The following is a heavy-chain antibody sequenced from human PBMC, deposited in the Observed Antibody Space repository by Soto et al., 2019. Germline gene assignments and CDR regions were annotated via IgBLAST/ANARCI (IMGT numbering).Heavy chain of an antibody. CDR1: GGSFSGYY. J-gene: IGHJ4*02. CDR3: ARRGVSSYYSNY. V-gene: IGHV4-34*01. CDR2: INHSGST. Sequence: SETLSLTCAVYGGSFSGYYWSWIRQPPGKGLEWIGEINHSGSTNYNLSLKSRVTISVDTSKNQFSLKLSSVTAADTAVYYCARRGVSSYYSNYWGLGTLVTVSS. D-gene: IGHD2-15*01.